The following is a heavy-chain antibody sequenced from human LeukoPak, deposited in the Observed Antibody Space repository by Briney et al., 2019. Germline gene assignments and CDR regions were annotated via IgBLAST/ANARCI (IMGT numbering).Heavy chain of an antibody. J-gene: IGHJ4*02. D-gene: IGHD3-3*01. CDR2: IYTGGST. CDR1: GFTVSRNY. CDR3: ARDRGRVVSEYFDN. V-gene: IGHV3-66*01. Sequence: GGSLRLSCAASGFTVSRNYMSWVRQAPGKGLEWVSVIYTGGSTDYADSVKGRFTISRDNSKNTLYLQMNSLRAEDTAVYYCARDRGRVVSEYFDNWGQGTLVTVSS.